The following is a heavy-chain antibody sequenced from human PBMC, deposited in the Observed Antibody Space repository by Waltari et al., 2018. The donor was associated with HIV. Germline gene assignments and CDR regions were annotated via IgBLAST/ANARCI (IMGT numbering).Heavy chain of an antibody. CDR1: GFTFGDYA. J-gene: IGHJ4*02. Sequence: EVQLVESGGGLVQPGRSLRLSCTASGFTFGDYAMSWFRQAPGKGLEWVGFIRSKAYGGTTEYAASVKGRFTISRDDSKSIAYLQMNSLKTEDTAVYYCTRHYGDYVYYFDYWGQGTLVTVSS. CDR2: IRSKAYGGTT. CDR3: TRHYGDYVYYFDY. D-gene: IGHD4-17*01. V-gene: IGHV3-49*03.